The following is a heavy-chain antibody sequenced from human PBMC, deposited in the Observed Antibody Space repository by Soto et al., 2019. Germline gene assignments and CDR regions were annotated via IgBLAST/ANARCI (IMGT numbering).Heavy chain of an antibody. CDR1: GLTFSSYA. D-gene: IGHD3-22*01. CDR2: ISGSGGST. CDR3: AKGDAPINYYDSSGYFDY. V-gene: IGHV3-23*01. J-gene: IGHJ4*02. Sequence: GGCLRLSCGASGLTFSSYAMSRVRQAPGKGLEWVSAISGSGGSTYYADSVKGRFTISRDNSKNTLYLQMNSLRAEDTAVYYCAKGDAPINYYDSSGYFDYWGQGTLVTVSS.